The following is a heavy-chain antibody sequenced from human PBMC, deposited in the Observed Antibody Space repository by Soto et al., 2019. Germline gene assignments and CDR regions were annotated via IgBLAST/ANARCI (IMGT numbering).Heavy chain of an antibody. J-gene: IGHJ5*02. Sequence: SETLSLTCAVYGGSFSGYYWSWIRQPPGKGLEWIGEINHSGSTNYNPSLKSRVTISVDTSKNQFSLKLSSVTAADTAVYYCARARGIVVVVAATHRVGWFDPWGQGTLVTVSS. CDR3: ARARGIVVVVAATHRVGWFDP. CDR1: GGSFSGYY. D-gene: IGHD2-15*01. CDR2: INHSGST. V-gene: IGHV4-34*01.